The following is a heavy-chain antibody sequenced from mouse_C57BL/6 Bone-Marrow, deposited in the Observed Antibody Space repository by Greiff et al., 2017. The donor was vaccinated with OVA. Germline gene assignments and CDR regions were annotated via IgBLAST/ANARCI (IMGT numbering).Heavy chain of an antibody. CDR2: IWTGGGT. V-gene: IGHV2-9-1*01. J-gene: IGHJ4*01. CDR1: GFSLTSYA. Sequence: VKLMESGPGLVAPSQSLSITCTVSGFSLTSYAISWVRQPPGKGLEWLGVIWTGGGTNYNSAPKSRLSISKDNSKSQVFLKMNSLQTDDTARYYCARNWGLKGAYYYAMDYWGQGTSVTVSS. CDR3: ARNWGLKGAYYYAMDY.